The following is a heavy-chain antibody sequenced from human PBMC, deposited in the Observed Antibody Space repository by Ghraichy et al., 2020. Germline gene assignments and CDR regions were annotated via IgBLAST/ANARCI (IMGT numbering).Heavy chain of an antibody. CDR3: ATSARFYTGTYEGRYFQH. J-gene: IGHJ1*01. D-gene: IGHD1-26*01. V-gene: IGHV3-15*01. CDR1: GFTFSNAW. CDR2: IKIKTEGGTT. Sequence: GGSLRLSCAASGFTFSNAWMTWVRQAPGKGLEWVGRIKIKTEGGTTDYAAPVKGRFTISRDDSESTLYVQMNSLKTEDTGVYYCATSARFYTGTYEGRYFQHWGQGTLVSVSS.